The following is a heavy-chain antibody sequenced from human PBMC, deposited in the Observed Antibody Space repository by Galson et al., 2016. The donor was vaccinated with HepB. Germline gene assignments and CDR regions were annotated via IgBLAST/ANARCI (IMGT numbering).Heavy chain of an antibody. J-gene: IGHJ4*02. D-gene: IGHD3-10*01. CDR3: ANQNYNSGAEY. Sequence: SLRLSCAGSGFNVSRNYLTWVRQAPGKGLEWVSLIYSGGDTYYADSVKGRFTLFRENSKTQLFLQMNSLRAEDTAMYYCANQNYNSGAEYWGQGTLVTVSS. CDR1: GFNVSRNY. V-gene: IGHV3-53*01. CDR2: IYSGGDT.